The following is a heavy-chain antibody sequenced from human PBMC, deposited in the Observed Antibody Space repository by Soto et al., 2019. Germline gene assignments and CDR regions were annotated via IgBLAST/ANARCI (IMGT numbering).Heavy chain of an antibody. V-gene: IGHV1-46*01. CDR1: GYIFISYY. CDR2: INPSDGST. D-gene: IGHD3-10*01. Sequence: QVQLVQSGAEVKKPGASVKVCCKASGYIFISYYMHWVRQAPGQGLEWMGVINPSDGSTTYAQKFQGRVTMTRDTATSSVYTELSSLRSEDMAVYYCARLATGTPPYYLDYRGQGTLVTGSS. CDR3: ARLATGTPPYYLDY. J-gene: IGHJ4*02.